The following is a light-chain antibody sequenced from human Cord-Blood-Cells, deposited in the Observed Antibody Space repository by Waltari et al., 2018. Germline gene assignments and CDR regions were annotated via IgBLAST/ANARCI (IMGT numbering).Light chain of an antibody. CDR2: GVS. V-gene: IGLV2-14*01. CDR3: SSYTSSSTLWV. CDR1: SSDVGGSNY. J-gene: IGLJ3*02. Sequence: QSALTQHASVSGSPGQSITSSCTGTSSDVGGSNYVSWYQQHPGKAPKLMIYGVSNRPSWVSNRFSGSKSGNTASLTISGLQAEDDADYYCSSYTSSSTLWVFGGGTKLTVL.